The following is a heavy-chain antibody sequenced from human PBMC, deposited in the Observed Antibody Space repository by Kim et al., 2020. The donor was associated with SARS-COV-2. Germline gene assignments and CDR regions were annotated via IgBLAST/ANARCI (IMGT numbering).Heavy chain of an antibody. V-gene: IGHV4-39*01. D-gene: IGHD5-18*01. CDR1: GGSISSSSHY. CDR3: ARHYHTALVYDAFDI. Sequence: SETLSLTCTVSGGSISSSSHYWGWIRQPPGKGLEWIGSIYYSESTYYNPSLQSQITISVDTSKNQFFLNLTSVTAADTAVYFCARHYHTALVYDAFDIWGQGTMVTVSS. CDR2: IYYSEST. J-gene: IGHJ3*02.